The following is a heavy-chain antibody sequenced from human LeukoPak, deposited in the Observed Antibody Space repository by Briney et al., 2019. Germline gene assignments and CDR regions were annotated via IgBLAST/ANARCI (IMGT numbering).Heavy chain of an antibody. CDR1: GFTFSSYW. CDR3: ARVWLWFGERPLVY. CDR2: IKQDGSEK. Sequence: GGSLRLSCAASGFTFSSYWMSWVRQAPGKGLEWVANIKQDGSEKYYVDSVKGRFTISRDNAKNSLYLQMNSLRAEDTAVYYCARVWLWFGERPLVYWGQGTLVTVSS. V-gene: IGHV3-7*01. J-gene: IGHJ4*02. D-gene: IGHD3-10*01.